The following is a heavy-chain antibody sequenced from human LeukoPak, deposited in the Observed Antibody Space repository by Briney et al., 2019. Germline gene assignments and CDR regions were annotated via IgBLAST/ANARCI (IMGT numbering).Heavy chain of an antibody. J-gene: IGHJ4*02. CDR1: GFTFSSYG. D-gene: IGHD4-17*01. Sequence: GGSLRLSCAASGFTFSSYGMQWVRQAPGKGLEWVAVIWYDGSNKYYADSVKGRFTISRDNSKNTLCLHMDSLRAEDTAVYYCARVGNDYGDYGIDYWGQGTLVTVPS. CDR3: ARVGNDYGDYGIDY. CDR2: IWYDGSNK. V-gene: IGHV3-33*01.